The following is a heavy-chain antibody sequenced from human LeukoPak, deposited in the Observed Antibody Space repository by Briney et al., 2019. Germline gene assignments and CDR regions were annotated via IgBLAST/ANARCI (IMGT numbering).Heavy chain of an antibody. D-gene: IGHD6-13*01. CDR1: GYTFTSYG. V-gene: IGHV1-18*01. J-gene: IGHJ6*04. Sequence: ASVKVSYKASGYTFTSYGISWVRQAPGQGLEWMGWISAYNGNTNYAQKLQGRVTMTTDTSTSTAYMELRSLRSDDTAVYYCARVEGAADPHYYYYYGMDVWGKGTTVTVSS. CDR2: ISAYNGNT. CDR3: ARVEGAADPHYYYYYGMDV.